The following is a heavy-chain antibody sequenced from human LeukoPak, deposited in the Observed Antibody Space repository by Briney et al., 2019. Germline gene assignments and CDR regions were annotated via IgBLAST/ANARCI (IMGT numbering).Heavy chain of an antibody. D-gene: IGHD5-24*01. CDR2: IYYSGGT. CDR3: AREGGDGYNLAFDY. V-gene: IGHV4-59*01. J-gene: IGHJ4*02. CDR1: GGSISSYY. Sequence: SETLSLTCTVSGGSISSYYWSWIRQPPGKGLEWIGYIYYSGGTNYNPSLKSRVTISVDTSKNQFSLKLSSVTAADTAVYYCAREGGDGYNLAFDYWGQGTLVTVSS.